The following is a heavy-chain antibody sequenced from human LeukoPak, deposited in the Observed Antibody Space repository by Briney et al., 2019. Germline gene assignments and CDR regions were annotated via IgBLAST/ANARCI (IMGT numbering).Heavy chain of an antibody. CDR1: VYIFRDFD. CDR2: ISRYSGAT. Sequence: ASVKVSCKASVYIFRDFDTHWVRQAPGRGFEWMGWISRYSGATKVAQKFQGRVTLTRDTSISTAYVELSNLSSDDTGVYYCVTRAGGNSDVASFDFWGQGTLVIVSS. J-gene: IGHJ4*02. CDR3: VTRAGGNSDVASFDF. D-gene: IGHD2-21*01. V-gene: IGHV1-2*02.